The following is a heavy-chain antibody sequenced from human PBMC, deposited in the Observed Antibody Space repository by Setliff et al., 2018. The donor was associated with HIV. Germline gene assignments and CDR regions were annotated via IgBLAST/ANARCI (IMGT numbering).Heavy chain of an antibody. J-gene: IGHJ4*02. D-gene: IGHD1-1*01. CDR3: ARRGWNGYKSFED. Sequence: KPSETLSLTCSVSGGSISSLYWSWIRQPPGKGLEWIGYIYNSGSTNCIPSLKSRVTISMDTSKNQFSLKLSSVTAADTAVYYCARRGWNGYKSFEDWGQGTQVTVSS. CDR2: IYNSGST. CDR1: GGSISSLY. V-gene: IGHV4-59*11.